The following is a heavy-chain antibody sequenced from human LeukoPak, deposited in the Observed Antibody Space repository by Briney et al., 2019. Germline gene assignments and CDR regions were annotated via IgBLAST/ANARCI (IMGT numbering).Heavy chain of an antibody. CDR1: GFTFSSYA. CDR3: ARDQGDYGDYVYLMTVDY. V-gene: IGHV3-21*01. Sequence: PGGSLRLSCAASGFTFSSYAMNWVRQAPGKGLEWVSSISSSSSYIYYADSVKGRFTISRDNAKNSLYLQMNSPRAEDTAVYYCARDQGDYGDYVYLMTVDYWGQGTLVTVSS. CDR2: ISSSSSYI. J-gene: IGHJ4*02. D-gene: IGHD4-17*01.